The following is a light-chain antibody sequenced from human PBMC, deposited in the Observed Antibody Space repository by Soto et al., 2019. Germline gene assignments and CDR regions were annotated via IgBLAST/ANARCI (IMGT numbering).Light chain of an antibody. CDR2: GAS. J-gene: IGKJ1*01. V-gene: IGKV3-20*01. Sequence: EIVLTQSPGTLSLSPGERATHSCRASQSVTSNYLAWYRQKPGQAPRLLIYGASGRATGIPDRFSGSGSGTDFTLTISRLEPEDFAMYYCQQYGHSPRTFGQGTKVEIK. CDR3: QQYGHSPRT. CDR1: QSVTSNY.